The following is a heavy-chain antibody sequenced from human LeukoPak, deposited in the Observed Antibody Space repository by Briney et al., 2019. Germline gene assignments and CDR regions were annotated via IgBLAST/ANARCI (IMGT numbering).Heavy chain of an antibody. CDR2: ITGDGGST. CDR1: GFTFDSYA. D-gene: IGHD3-22*01. CDR3: ARNYYYESSGPQY. J-gene: IGHJ4*02. Sequence: GGSLRLSCAASGFTFDSYAMSWFRQAPGKGLEWVSAITGDGGSTYYTDSVKGRFTISRDNSKNTLYLQMNSLRAEDTAIYYCARNYYYESSGPQYWGQGTLVTVSS. V-gene: IGHV3-23*01.